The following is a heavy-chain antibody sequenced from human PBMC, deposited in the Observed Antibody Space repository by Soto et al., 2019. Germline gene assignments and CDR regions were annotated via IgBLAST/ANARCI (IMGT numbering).Heavy chain of an antibody. J-gene: IGHJ1*01. CDR2: ISYDGSDK. Sequence: ESGGGVVQPGRSLRLSCAASGFTFSSYGMHWVRQAPGKGLEWVAVISYDGSDKYYADSVKGRFTISRDNSNNTLYLQMDSLRAEDTAVYYCAKGVVGATTYFQHWGQGTLVTVSS. D-gene: IGHD1-26*01. CDR1: GFTFSSYG. V-gene: IGHV3-30*18. CDR3: AKGVVGATTYFQH.